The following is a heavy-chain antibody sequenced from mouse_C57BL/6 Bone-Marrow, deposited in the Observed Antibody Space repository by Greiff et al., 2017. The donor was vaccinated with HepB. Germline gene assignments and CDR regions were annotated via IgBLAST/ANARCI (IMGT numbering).Heavy chain of an antibody. V-gene: IGHV2-9*01. Sequence: QVQLKESGPGLVAPSQSLSITCTVSGFSLTSYGVDWVRQPPGKGLEWLGVIWGGGSTNYNSALMSRLSISKDNSKSPVFLKMNSLQTDDTAMYYCATYSGSNAYWGQGTLVTVSA. CDR2: IWGGGST. D-gene: IGHD1-1*01. CDR1: GFSLTSYG. CDR3: ATYSGSNAY. J-gene: IGHJ3*01.